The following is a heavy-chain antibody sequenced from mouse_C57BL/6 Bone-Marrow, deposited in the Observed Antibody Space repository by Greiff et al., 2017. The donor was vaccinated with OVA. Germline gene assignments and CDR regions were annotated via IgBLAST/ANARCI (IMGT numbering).Heavy chain of an antibody. CDR1: GYTFTSYW. V-gene: IGHV1-55*01. CDR3: TRREGYLYYFDY. D-gene: IGHD3-1*01. J-gene: IGHJ2*01. Sequence: QVQLKQPGAELVKPGASVKMSCKASGYTFTSYWITWVKQRPGQGLEWIGDIYPGSGSTNDNEKFKSKATLTVDTSSSTASMQLRGLTSEDSAVYYCTRREGYLYYFDYWGQGTTLTVSS. CDR2: IYPGSGST.